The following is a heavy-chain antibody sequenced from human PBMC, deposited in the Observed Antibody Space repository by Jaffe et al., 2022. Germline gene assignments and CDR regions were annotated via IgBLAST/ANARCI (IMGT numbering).Heavy chain of an antibody. Sequence: EVQLLESGGGLVQPGGSLRLSCAASGFTFSSYAMSWVRQAPGKGLEWVSAISGSGGRTYYADSVKGRFTISRDSAKNTLYLQMNSLRAEDTAIYYCAKVRISVPGPGWGWFDPWGQGTLVTVSS. CDR1: GFTFSSYA. D-gene: IGHD6-19*01. CDR2: ISGSGGRT. V-gene: IGHV3-23*01. J-gene: IGHJ5*02. CDR3: AKVRISVPGPGWGWFDP.